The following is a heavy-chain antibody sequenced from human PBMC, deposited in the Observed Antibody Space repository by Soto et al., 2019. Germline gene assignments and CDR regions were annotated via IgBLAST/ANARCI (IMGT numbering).Heavy chain of an antibody. V-gene: IGHV4-59*01. CDR3: ARSVAVPGAHIDY. J-gene: IGHJ4*02. CDR1: GGSISVSY. CDR2: VYYTGST. Sequence: PSETLSVTCSVSGGSISVSYWSWIRQSPGKGLEWLGYVYYTGSTNYSPSLRSRVSISVDTSKNEFSLRLSSVTAADTAVYFCARSVAVPGAHIDYWGQGTQVTVSS. D-gene: IGHD6-19*01.